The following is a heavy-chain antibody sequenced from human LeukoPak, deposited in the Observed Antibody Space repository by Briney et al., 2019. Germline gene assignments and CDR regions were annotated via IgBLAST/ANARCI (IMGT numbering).Heavy chain of an antibody. CDR2: IYSGGGT. Sequence: GGSLRLSCAGSGFTVSSNYMSWVRQTPGMGLEWVSVIYSGGGTYYADSVKGRFTISRDNSKNTLYLQMDSLRAEDTAVYYCARGGRSSWDQFDYWGQGTLVTVSS. CDR1: GFTVSSNY. J-gene: IGHJ4*02. D-gene: IGHD6-13*01. V-gene: IGHV3-66*01. CDR3: ARGGRSSWDQFDY.